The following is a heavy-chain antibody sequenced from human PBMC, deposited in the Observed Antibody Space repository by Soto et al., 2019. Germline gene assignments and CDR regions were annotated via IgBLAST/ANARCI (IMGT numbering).Heavy chain of an antibody. CDR2: INSDESRT. Sequence: PGGSLRLSCAASGFTFGTYWMHWVRQAPGKGLMWVSRINSDESRTNYADSVKGRFTISRDNAKNTLYLQMNSLRAEDAALYFCDTVATHHQNWHALWGQGTLVTVS. CDR1: GFTFGTYW. D-gene: IGHD4-4*01. V-gene: IGHV3-74*01. J-gene: IGHJ5*02. CDR3: DTVATHHQNWHAL.